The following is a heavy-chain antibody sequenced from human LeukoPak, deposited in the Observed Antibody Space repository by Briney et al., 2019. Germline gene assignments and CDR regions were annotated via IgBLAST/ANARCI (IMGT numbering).Heavy chain of an antibody. CDR3: ARFPGYSSGWYDY. CDR1: GGSISSYY. J-gene: IGHJ4*02. D-gene: IGHD6-19*01. CDR2: IYYSGST. V-gene: IGHV4-59*01. Sequence: SETLSLTCTVSGGSISSYYWSWIRQPPGKGLEWIGYIYYSGSTNYNPSLKSRVTISVDTSKNQFSLKLSSVTAADTAVYYCARFPGYSSGWYDYWGQGTQVIVSS.